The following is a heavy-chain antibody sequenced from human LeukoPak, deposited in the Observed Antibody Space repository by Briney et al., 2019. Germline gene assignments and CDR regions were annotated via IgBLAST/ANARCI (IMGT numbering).Heavy chain of an antibody. CDR3: ARAYSSGWYYFDY. CDR2: IYYSGST. Sequence: SETLSLTCTVSGGSISSYYWSWIRQPPGKGLEWIGYIYYSGSTNYNPSLKSRVTISVDTSKNQFSLKLSSVTAADTAVYYCARAYSSGWYYFDYWGQGTLVTVSS. J-gene: IGHJ4*02. D-gene: IGHD6-19*01. V-gene: IGHV4-59*08. CDR1: GGSISSYY.